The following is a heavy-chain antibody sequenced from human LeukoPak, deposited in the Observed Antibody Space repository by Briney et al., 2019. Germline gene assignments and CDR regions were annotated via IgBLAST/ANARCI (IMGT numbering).Heavy chain of an antibody. J-gene: IGHJ4*02. CDR1: GFTFSSYS. Sequence: GGSLRLSCAASGFTFSSYSMNWVRQAPGKGLEWVSSISSSSSYIYYADSVKGRFTISRDNAKNSLYLQMNSLRAEDTAVYYCARGLMVRGVPLYYFDYWGQGTLVTVSS. D-gene: IGHD3-10*01. CDR2: ISSSSSYI. V-gene: IGHV3-21*01. CDR3: ARGLMVRGVPLYYFDY.